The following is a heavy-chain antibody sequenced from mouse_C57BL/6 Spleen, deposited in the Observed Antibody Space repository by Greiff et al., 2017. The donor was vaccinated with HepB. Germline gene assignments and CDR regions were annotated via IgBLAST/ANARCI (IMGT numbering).Heavy chain of an antibody. J-gene: IGHJ4*01. Sequence: EVKLMESGGGLVQPGGSLSLSCAASGFTFTDYYMSWVRQPPGKALEWLGFIRNKANGYTTEYSASVKGRFTISRDNSQSILYLQMNALRAEDSATYYCARYHPMDYWGQGTSVTVSS. CDR2: IRNKANGYTT. V-gene: IGHV7-3*01. CDR1: GFTFTDYY. CDR3: ARYHPMDY.